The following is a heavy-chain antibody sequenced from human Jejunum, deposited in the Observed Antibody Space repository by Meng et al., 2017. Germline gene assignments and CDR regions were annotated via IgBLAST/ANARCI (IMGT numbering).Heavy chain of an antibody. D-gene: IGHD1-1*01. CDR3: ARDNDWVVWDY. CDR1: CFPVSTYS. J-gene: IGHJ4*01. Sequence: EVALGAPGGGLVQPGGSLSIACAASCFPVSTYSMDWVRQAPGKGLVWVSQIKPDGHTIGYADSVRGRFTISRDNAKSTLYLEMNSLRAEDAAVYYCARDNDWVVWDYWGRGTLVTVSS. V-gene: IGHV3-74*01. CDR2: IKPDGHTI.